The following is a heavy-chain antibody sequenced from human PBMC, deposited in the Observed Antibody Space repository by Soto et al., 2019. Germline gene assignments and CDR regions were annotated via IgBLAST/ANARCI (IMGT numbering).Heavy chain of an antibody. CDR1: GFTFSSYG. Sequence: QVQLVESGGGVVQPGRSLRLSCAASGFTFSSYGMHWVRQAPGKGLEWVAVISYDGSNKYYADSVKGRFTISRDNSKXTXXXXXXSLXXXXXXXXXXXXGSTAMTYFDYWGQGTLVTVSS. CDR2: ISYDGSNK. D-gene: IGHD5-18*01. V-gene: IGHV3-30*03. J-gene: IGHJ4*02. CDR3: XXGSTAMTYFDY.